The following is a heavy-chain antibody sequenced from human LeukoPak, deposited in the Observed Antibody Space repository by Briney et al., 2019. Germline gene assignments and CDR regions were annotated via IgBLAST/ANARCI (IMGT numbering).Heavy chain of an antibody. V-gene: IGHV4-31*03. CDR2: INYSGST. CDR3: ARFCGPSDTATVYFDY. CDR1: GGSISSGGYY. J-gene: IGHJ4*02. Sequence: KSSETLSLTCTVSGGSISSGGYYWSWIRQHPGKGLEWIGYINYSGSTYYNPSLKSRVTTSVDTSKNQFSLRLRSVTAADTAEYYCARFCGPSDTATVYFDYWGQGTLVTVSS. D-gene: IGHD5-18*01.